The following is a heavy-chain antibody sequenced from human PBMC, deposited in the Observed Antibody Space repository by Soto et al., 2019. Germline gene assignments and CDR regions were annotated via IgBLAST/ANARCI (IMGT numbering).Heavy chain of an antibody. Sequence: VKVSCKASAYTLTSYYMHWVRQAPGQGLEWMGIINPSGGSTSYAHKFQGRVTMTTDTSTSTVYMELSSLRSDDTAVYYCARGVCGGGSCYGPASYYYYYALDVWGQGTTVTVSS. D-gene: IGHD2-15*01. V-gene: IGHV1-46*01. CDR1: AYTLTSYY. CDR2: INPSGGST. J-gene: IGHJ6*02. CDR3: ARGVCGGGSCYGPASYYYYYALDV.